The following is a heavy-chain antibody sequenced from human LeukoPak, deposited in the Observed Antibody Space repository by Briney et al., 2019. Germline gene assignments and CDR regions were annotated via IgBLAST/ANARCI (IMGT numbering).Heavy chain of an antibody. CDR1: GFIFSDYY. D-gene: IGHD1-7*01. CDR2: ISSTGGGSYI. Sequence: PGGSLRLSCAASGFIFSDYYLSWIRQAPGKGLEWVSYISSTGGGSYIYYADSVKGRFTISRDNAKNSLYLQMNSLRAEDTAVYYSATHMANLISYYYYGLDVWGQGTTVTVSS. J-gene: IGHJ6*02. V-gene: IGHV3-11*01. CDR3: ATHMANLISYYYYGLDV.